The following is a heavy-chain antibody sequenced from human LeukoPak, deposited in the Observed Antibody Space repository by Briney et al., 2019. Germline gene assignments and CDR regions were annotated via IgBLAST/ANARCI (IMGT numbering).Heavy chain of an antibody. CDR1: GFTFSSYA. V-gene: IGHV3-30-3*01. J-gene: IGHJ4*02. CDR2: ISYNGSNK. Sequence: GSLRLSCAASGFTFSSYAMHWVRQAPGKGLEWVAVISYNGSNKYYADSVKGRFTISRDNSKNTLYLQMNSLRAEDTAVYYCARDICSSTSCCTGRFDYWGQGTLVTVSS. CDR3: ARDICSSTSCCTGRFDY. D-gene: IGHD2-2*02.